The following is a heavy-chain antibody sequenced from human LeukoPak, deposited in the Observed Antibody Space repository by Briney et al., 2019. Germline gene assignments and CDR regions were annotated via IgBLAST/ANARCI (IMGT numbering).Heavy chain of an antibody. J-gene: IGHJ6*03. Sequence: SETLSLTCTVSGGSISSYYWSWIRQPPGKGLEWIGYIYYSGSTNYNPSLKSRVTISVDTSKNQFSLKLSSVTAADTAVYYCARAVAGPRYYYYMDVWGKGTTVTISS. CDR1: GGSISSYY. V-gene: IGHV4-59*01. CDR3: ARAVAGPRYYYYMDV. D-gene: IGHD6-19*01. CDR2: IYYSGST.